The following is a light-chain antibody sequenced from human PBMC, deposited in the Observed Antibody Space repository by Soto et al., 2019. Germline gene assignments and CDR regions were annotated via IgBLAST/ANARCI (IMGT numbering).Light chain of an antibody. CDR3: CSYAGSNNFV. Sequence: QSALTQPPSASGSPGQSVTISCTGTSSDVGGYNYVSWYQQHPGKAPKFMIYDVSKRPSGGPALFSGSKTGNTASLTVSGLKAEDEADYCCCSYAGSNNFVFGTWTKLTVL. J-gene: IGLJ1*01. V-gene: IGLV2-8*01. CDR2: DVS. CDR1: SSDVGGYNY.